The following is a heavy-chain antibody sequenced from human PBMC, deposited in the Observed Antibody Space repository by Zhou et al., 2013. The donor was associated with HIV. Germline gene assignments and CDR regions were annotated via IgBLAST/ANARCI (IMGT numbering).Heavy chain of an antibody. V-gene: IGHV1-69*05. J-gene: IGHJ3*02. CDR3: VGSGRLAYDALDI. CDR2: IIPTFATP. CDR1: GGTFSNYA. D-gene: IGHD1-26*01. Sequence: QVQLVQSGAEVKKPGSSVKVSCKASGGTFSNYAINWVRQAPGQGLEWMGGIIPTFATPNYAQNFQGRVMITTDESTTTGYLELSTLRSDDSAVYFCVGSGRLAYDALDIWGQGTVVTVSS.